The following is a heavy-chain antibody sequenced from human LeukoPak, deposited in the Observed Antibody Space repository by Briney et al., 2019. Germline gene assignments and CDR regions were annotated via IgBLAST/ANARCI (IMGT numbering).Heavy chain of an antibody. Sequence: GGSLRLSCAASAFSLSAYNMNWVRQAPGKGLEWVSSISYTGTYIYYADSVKGRFTISRDNAKNSLYLQMNSLRAEDTAVYYCAKDRAGYSSSWYPKDWGQGTLVTVSS. J-gene: IGHJ4*02. CDR2: ISYTGTYI. D-gene: IGHD6-13*01. V-gene: IGHV3-21*01. CDR1: AFSLSAYN. CDR3: AKDRAGYSSSWYPKD.